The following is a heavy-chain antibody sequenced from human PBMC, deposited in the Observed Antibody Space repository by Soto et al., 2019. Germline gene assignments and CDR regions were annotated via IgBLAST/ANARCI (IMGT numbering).Heavy chain of an antibody. Sequence: PGGSLRLSCAASGFTVSSNYMSWVRQAPGKGLEWVSVIYSGGSTYYADSVKGRFTISRDNSKNTLYLQMNSLRAEDTAVYYCARDADYGDYAAYYYGMDVWGQGTTVTVSS. D-gene: IGHD4-17*01. V-gene: IGHV3-53*01. CDR2: IYSGGST. CDR3: ARDADYGDYAAYYYGMDV. CDR1: GFTVSSNY. J-gene: IGHJ6*02.